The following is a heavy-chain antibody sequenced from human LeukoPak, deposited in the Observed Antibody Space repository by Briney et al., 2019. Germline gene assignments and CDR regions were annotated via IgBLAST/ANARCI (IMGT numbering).Heavy chain of an antibody. CDR3: ARDAKGDLPAFDI. CDR1: GGTISRYY. V-gene: IGHV4-59*01. J-gene: IGHJ3*02. Sequence: SETLSLTCTVSGGTISRYYWSWIRQPPGKGLEWIGYIYHSGRTNYNPYLKSRGTISVDTSKNQFSLKLSSVTAADTAVYYCARDAKGDLPAFDIWGQGTMVTVSS. CDR2: IYHSGRT.